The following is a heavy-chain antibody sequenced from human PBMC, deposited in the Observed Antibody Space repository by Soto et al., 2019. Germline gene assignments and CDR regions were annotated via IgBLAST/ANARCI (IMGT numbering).Heavy chain of an antibody. V-gene: IGHV4-30-2*01. J-gene: IGHJ4*02. CDR2: IYHSGST. CDR1: GGSISSGGYS. D-gene: IGHD5-12*01. Sequence: QLQLQESGSGLVKPSQTLSLTCAVSGGSISSGGYSWSWIRQPPGKGLEWIGYIYHSGSTYYNPSLESRGALSVDRSKNQFSLKLSSVTAADTAVYYCAAVGGLPRYYWGQGTLVTVSS. CDR3: AAVGGLPRYY.